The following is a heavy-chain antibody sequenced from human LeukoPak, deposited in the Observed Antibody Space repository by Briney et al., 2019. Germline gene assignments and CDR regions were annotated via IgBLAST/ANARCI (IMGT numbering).Heavy chain of an antibody. J-gene: IGHJ3*02. CDR2: ISSSSIYI. CDR1: GFTFSSFS. D-gene: IGHD3-10*01. V-gene: IGHV3-21*01. CDR3: ARNMVRGYDDAFDI. Sequence: SGGSLRLSCAASGFTFSSFSLDWVRQTPGKGLEWVSSISSSSIYIYYADSVKGRFTISRDNAKNSLYLQMNSLRAEDTAAYFCARNMVRGYDDAFDIWGQGTMVTVSS.